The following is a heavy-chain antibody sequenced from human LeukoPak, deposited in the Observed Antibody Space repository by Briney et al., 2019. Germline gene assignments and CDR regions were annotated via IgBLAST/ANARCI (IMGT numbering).Heavy chain of an antibody. V-gene: IGHV3-33*01. Sequence: GGSLRLSCAASGFTFSSYGMHWVRQAPGKGLEWVAVIWYDGSNKYYADSVKGRFTISRDNSKNTLYLQMNSLRAEDTAVYYCARDRSSSWNSDAFDIWGQGTMVTVSS. CDR2: IWYDGSNK. CDR3: ARDRSSSWNSDAFDI. D-gene: IGHD6-13*01. J-gene: IGHJ3*02. CDR1: GFTFSSYG.